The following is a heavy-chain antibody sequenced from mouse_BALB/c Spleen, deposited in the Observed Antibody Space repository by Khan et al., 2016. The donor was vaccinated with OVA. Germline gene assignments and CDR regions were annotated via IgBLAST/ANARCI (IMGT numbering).Heavy chain of an antibody. D-gene: IGHD1-2*01. V-gene: IGHV1-77*01. CDR2: ISPGSGDT. Sequence: QVQLQQSGAELARPGASVKLSCKASGYTFTDYYINWVKQRTGQGLEWIGEISPGSGDTYYNEKFKGKATLTADKSSSTAYMQLNSLTSEASAVYVCARRNYFGYTFAYWGQGTLVTVSA. CDR3: ARRNYFGYTFAY. J-gene: IGHJ3*01. CDR1: GYTFTDYY.